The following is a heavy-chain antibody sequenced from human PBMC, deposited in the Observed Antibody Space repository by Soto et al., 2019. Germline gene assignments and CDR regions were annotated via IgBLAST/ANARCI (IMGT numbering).Heavy chain of an antibody. CDR3: ARGTYGSGPYYYYYYYMDV. J-gene: IGHJ6*03. D-gene: IGHD3-10*01. CDR1: GFTFSSYW. CDR2: IKQDGSEK. Sequence: GGSLRLSCAASGFTFSSYWMSWVRQAPVKGLEWVANIKQDGSEKYYVDSVKGRFTISRDNAKNSLYLQMNSLRAEDTAVYYCARGTYGSGPYYYYYYYMDVWGKRTTVTVSS. V-gene: IGHV3-7*01.